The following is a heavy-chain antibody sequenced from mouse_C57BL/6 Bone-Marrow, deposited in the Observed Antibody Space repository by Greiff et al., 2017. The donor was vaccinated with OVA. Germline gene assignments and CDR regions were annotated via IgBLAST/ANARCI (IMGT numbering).Heavy chain of an antibody. D-gene: IGHD1-1*01. V-gene: IGHV1-50*01. J-gene: IGHJ2*01. CDR2: IDPSDSYT. CDR3: ASITTVVAPTYY. Sequence: QVQLQQPGAELVKPGASVKLSCKASGYTFTSYCMQWVKQRPGQGLEWIGEIDPSDSYTNYNQKFKGKATLTVDTSSSTAYMQLSSLTSEDSAVYYCASITTVVAPTYYWGQGTTLTVSS. CDR1: GYTFTSYC.